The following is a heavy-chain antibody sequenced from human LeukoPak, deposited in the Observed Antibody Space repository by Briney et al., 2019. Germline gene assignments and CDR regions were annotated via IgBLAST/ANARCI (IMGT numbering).Heavy chain of an antibody. D-gene: IGHD6-19*01. V-gene: IGHV3-64D*06. CDR3: VKSPGSGWPV. Sequence: GGSLRLPCAASGFTFSSFAMHWVRQAPGKGLEYLSAIYSDGSRSYYADSVKGRFTISRDNSKNTLYFEMSSLRVEDTAVYYCVKSPGSGWPVWGQGTLLTVSS. CDR1: GFTFSSFA. CDR2: IYSDGSRS. J-gene: IGHJ4*02.